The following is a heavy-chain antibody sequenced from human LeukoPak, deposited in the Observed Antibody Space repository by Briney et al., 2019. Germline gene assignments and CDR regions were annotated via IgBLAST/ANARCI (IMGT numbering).Heavy chain of an antibody. Sequence: GGSLRLSSAASGFTFSSYAMHWVRQAPGKGLEWVAVISYDGSNKYYADSVKGRFTISRDNSKNTLYLQMNSLRAEDTAVYYCASPGGATTIVRAYFDYWGQGTLVTVSS. V-gene: IGHV3-30*01. D-gene: IGHD1-26*01. J-gene: IGHJ4*02. CDR3: ASPGGATTIVRAYFDY. CDR2: ISYDGSNK. CDR1: GFTFSSYA.